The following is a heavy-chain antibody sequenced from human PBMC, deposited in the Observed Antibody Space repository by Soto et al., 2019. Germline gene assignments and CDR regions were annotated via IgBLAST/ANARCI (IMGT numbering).Heavy chain of an antibody. CDR2: INHSGST. J-gene: IGHJ4*02. CDR3: ASALVYYYGSGSYRTGPWYFDY. V-gene: IGHV4-34*01. D-gene: IGHD3-10*01. CDR1: GGSFSGYY. Sequence: SETLSLTCAVYGGSFSGYYWSWIRQPPGKGLEWIGEINHSGSTNYNPSIKSRVNISVDTSKNQFSLKLSSVTAADTAVYYCASALVYYYGSGSYRTGPWYFDYWGQGTLVTVSS.